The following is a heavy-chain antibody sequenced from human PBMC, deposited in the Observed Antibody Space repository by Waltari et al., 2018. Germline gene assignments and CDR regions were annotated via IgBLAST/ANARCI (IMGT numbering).Heavy chain of an antibody. CDR1: GFTFRDYE. D-gene: IGHD2-2*01. CDR2: ISNIGSTI. Sequence: DEQLVESGGGLVQPGGSLRLSCAASGFTFRDYEINWVRQAPGKGPEWISYISNIGSTIYYADSVKGRFTISRDNAKNSLYLQMDSLRAEDTAVYYCARDSLIPVAPDGFDVWGQGTMVTVSS. J-gene: IGHJ3*01. V-gene: IGHV3-48*03. CDR3: ARDSLIPVAPDGFDV.